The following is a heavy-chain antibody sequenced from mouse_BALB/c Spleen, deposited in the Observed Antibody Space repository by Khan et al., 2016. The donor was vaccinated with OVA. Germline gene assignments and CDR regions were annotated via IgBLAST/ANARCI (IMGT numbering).Heavy chain of an antibody. V-gene: IGHV2-2*02. D-gene: IGHD2-4*01. J-gene: IGHJ3*01. CDR2: IWSGGST. CDR1: GFSLTSYG. CDR3: ARNYDYDEVLAY. Sequence: VQLQESGPGLVQPSQSLSITCTVSGFSLTSYGVHWVRQSPGKGLEWLGVIWSGGSTDYNAAFISRLSISTDNSKSQVFFKMNSLHANDSAIDYCARNYDYDEVLAYWGQGTLVTGSA.